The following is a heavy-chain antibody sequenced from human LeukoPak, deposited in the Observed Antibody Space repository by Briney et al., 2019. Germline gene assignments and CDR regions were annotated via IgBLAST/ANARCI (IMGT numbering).Heavy chain of an antibody. J-gene: IGHJ1*01. CDR3: AQKAPFSPAYSQQ. D-gene: IGHD2/OR15-2a*01. V-gene: IGHV4-4*07. Sequence: SETLSLTCTVSGGSISSYYWNWIRQPAGKGLEWIGRIYTSGNTNYSPSLKSRVTISVDKSKNQFSLKLSSVTAADTAVYYCAQKAPFSPAYSQQWGQGTLVTVSS. CDR1: GGSISSYY. CDR2: IYTSGNT.